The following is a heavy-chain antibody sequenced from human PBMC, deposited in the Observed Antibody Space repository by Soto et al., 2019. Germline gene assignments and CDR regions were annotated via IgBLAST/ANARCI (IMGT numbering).Heavy chain of an antibody. CDR3: VKRIAVYGMDV. CDR2: IDKNGGTT. J-gene: IGHJ6*02. V-gene: IGHV3-64D*06. Sequence: PGGSLRLSCSASGFTFSSYAMHWVRQAPGKGLEYISAIDKNGGTTYYADSVKGRFTISRDNSKNTLSLQMSSLRPEDTAVYYCVKRIAVYGMDVWGQGTTVTVYS. D-gene: IGHD6-19*01. CDR1: GFTFSSYA.